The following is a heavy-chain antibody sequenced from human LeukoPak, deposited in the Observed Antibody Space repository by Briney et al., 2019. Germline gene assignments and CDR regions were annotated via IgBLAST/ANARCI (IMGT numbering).Heavy chain of an antibody. CDR2: IIPIFGTA. J-gene: IGHJ6*02. CDR3: ARPEHCSGGSCYSVTNYYYYGMDV. CDR1: GGTFSSYA. D-gene: IGHD2-15*01. Sequence: PVASVKVSCKASGGTFSSYAISWERQAPGQGLEWMGGIIPIFGTANYAQKFQGRVTITADESTSTAYMELSSLRSEDTAVYYCARPEHCSGGSCYSVTNYYYYGMDVWGQGTTVTVSS. V-gene: IGHV1-69*13.